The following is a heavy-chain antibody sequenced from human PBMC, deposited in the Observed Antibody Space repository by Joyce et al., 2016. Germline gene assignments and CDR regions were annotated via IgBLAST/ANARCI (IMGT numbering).Heavy chain of an antibody. Sequence: EVQLVESGGGLVQPGGSLRLSCAASGFSFRSYGMSGVRQGPGKGLEWVANIKQDEGEKYYVDSVKGRFTISRDNAKNSLYLQMNSLRAEDTAVYYCARHIAAPSYYFEYWGQGTLVTVSS. V-gene: IGHV3-7*01. D-gene: IGHD6-13*01. CDR1: GFSFRSYG. CDR2: IKQDEGEK. J-gene: IGHJ4*02. CDR3: ARHIAAPSYYFEY.